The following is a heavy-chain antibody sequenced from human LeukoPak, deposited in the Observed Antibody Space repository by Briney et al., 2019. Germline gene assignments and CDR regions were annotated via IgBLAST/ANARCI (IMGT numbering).Heavy chain of an antibody. CDR3: ARSGGPLNWFDP. Sequence: PSETLSLTCTVSGYSISSGYYWGWIRQPPGKGLEWIGSIYHSGSTYYNPSLKSRVTISVDTSKNQFSLRLSSVTAADTAVHYCARSGGPLNWFDPWGQGTLVTVSS. CDR2: IYHSGST. J-gene: IGHJ5*02. V-gene: IGHV4-38-2*02. CDR1: GYSISSGYY.